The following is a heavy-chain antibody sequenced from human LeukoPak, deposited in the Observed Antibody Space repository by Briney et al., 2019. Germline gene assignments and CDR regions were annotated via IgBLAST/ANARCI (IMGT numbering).Heavy chain of an antibody. V-gene: IGHV4-34*01. CDR1: GGSFSGYY. CDR3: ARGTGYCSSTSCSYYYYYYMDV. Sequence: SETLSLTCAVYGGSFSGYYRSWIRQPPGKGLEWIGEINHSGSTNYNPSLKSRVTMSVDTSKNQFSLKLSSVTAADTAVYYCARGTGYCSSTSCSYYYYYYMDVWGKGTTVTVSS. CDR2: INHSGST. J-gene: IGHJ6*03. D-gene: IGHD2-2*03.